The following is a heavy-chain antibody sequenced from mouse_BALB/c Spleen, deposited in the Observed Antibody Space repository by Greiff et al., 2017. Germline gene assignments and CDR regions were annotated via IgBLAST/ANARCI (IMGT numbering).Heavy chain of an antibody. CDR1: GFAFSSYD. Sequence: EVHLVESGGGLVKPGGSLKLSCAASGFAFSSYDMSWVRQTPEKRLEWVAYISSGGGSTYYPDTVKGRFTISRDNAKNTLYLQMSSLKSEDTAMYYCARQGDRYDEEAWFAYWGQGTLVTVSA. CDR2: ISSGGGST. D-gene: IGHD2-14*01. J-gene: IGHJ3*01. V-gene: IGHV5-12-1*01. CDR3: ARQGDRYDEEAWFAY.